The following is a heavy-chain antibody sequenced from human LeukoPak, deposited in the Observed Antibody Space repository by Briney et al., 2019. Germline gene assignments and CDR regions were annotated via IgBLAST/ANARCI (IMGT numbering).Heavy chain of an antibody. V-gene: IGHV3-23*01. CDR3: AKSKSPYPMDYIFDF. D-gene: IGHD4-11*01. CDR1: RFSFSDYT. J-gene: IGHJ4*02. Sequence: GGSLRLSCAASRFSFSDYTMSWVRQLPGKGLEWVSGIRHSGVDSSYADSVKGRFTISRDNSKNMLYLQMSSLRTDDAAVYYCAKSKSPYPMDYIFDFWGQGTLVTVSS. CDR2: IRHSGVDS.